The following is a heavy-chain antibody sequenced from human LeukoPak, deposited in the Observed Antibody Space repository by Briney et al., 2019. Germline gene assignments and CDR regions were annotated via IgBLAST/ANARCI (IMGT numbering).Heavy chain of an antibody. CDR2: IAGGNSYL. V-gene: IGHV3-21*01. D-gene: IGHD6-6*01. Sequence: GGSLRLSCAASGFTFSTYTMNWVRQAPGKGLEWVSSIAGGNSYLYHGDSVKGRFTISRDNAKNSLYLQMNSLRAEDTAVYYCARSSSSSHWFDPWGQGTLVTVSS. CDR3: ARSSSSSHWFDP. CDR1: GFTFSTYT. J-gene: IGHJ5*02.